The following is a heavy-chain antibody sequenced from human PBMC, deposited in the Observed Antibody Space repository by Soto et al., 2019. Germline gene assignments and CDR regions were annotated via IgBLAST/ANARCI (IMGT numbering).Heavy chain of an antibody. D-gene: IGHD4-17*01. Sequence: QVQLVQSGAEVKKSGASVKVSCKASGYTFTNYYLHWVRQAPGQGLEWMGMIKTSGGSITYAQKFPGRITMTSDTSTNTGYMELSSLRSEDTAVYYCARDLLYYGETHNWFDPWGQGTLVTVSS. J-gene: IGHJ5*02. CDR2: IKTSGGSI. CDR3: ARDLLYYGETHNWFDP. V-gene: IGHV1-46*01. CDR1: GYTFTNYY.